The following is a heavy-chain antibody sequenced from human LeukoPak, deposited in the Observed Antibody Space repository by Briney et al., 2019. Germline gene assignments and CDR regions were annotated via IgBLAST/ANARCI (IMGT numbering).Heavy chain of an antibody. D-gene: IGHD2-2*01. CDR2: ISSSGSYI. CDR1: GFTFSTYS. J-gene: IGHJ4*02. Sequence: PGGSLRLSCAASGFTFSTYSIHWVRQAPGKGLEWVSSISSSGSYIYYGDSMKGRFTISRDNAKNSLYLEMNSLRVEDTAVYYCARERSGCSSSSCSLNLDYWGQGTLVTVSS. CDR3: ARERSGCSSSSCSLNLDY. V-gene: IGHV3-21*01.